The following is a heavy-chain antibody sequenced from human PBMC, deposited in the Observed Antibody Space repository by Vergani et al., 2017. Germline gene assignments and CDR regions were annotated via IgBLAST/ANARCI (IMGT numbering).Heavy chain of an antibody. D-gene: IGHD5-18*01. J-gene: IGHJ4*02. CDR1: GGSISSGDYY. CDR3: ARDRGIQLWYPFDY. CDR2: IYYSGST. Sequence: QVQLPESGPGLVKPSQTLSLTCTVSGGSISSGDYYWNWIRQPPGKGLEWIGYIYYSGSTYYNPSLKSRVTISVDTSKNQFSLKLRSVTAADTAVYYCARDRGIQLWYPFDYWGQGTLVTVSS. V-gene: IGHV4-30-4*08.